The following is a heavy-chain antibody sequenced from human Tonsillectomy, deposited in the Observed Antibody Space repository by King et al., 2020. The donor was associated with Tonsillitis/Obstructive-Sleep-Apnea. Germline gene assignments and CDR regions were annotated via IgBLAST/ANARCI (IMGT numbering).Heavy chain of an antibody. J-gene: IGHJ4*02. CDR2: ISDSGDYI. V-gene: IGHV3-21*01. CDR3: AREGLY. CDR1: RFSFGAYS. Sequence: VQLVESGGGPVKPGGSLRLSCAASRFSFGAYSMNWVRQATGKGLEWVVTISDSGDYIKYADSVKGRFTNSRDNAKNSLYLQMNSLRAEDTAVYYCAREGLYWGQGTLVTVSS.